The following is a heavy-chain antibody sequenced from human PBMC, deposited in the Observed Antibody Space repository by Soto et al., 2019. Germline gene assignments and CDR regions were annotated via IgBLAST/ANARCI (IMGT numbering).Heavy chain of an antibody. J-gene: IGHJ4*02. CDR1: GFTFSSYG. V-gene: IGHV3-30*18. CDR2: ISYDGSNK. CDR3: AKDRLDSVGNSGYFDY. D-gene: IGHD3-9*01. Sequence: QVQLVESGGGVVQPGRSLRLSCAASGFTFSSYGMHWVRQAPGKGLEWVAVISYDGSNKYYADSVKGRFTISRDNSKNTLYLQMNSLRAEDTAVYYWAKDRLDSVGNSGYFDYGGQGTLVTVSS.